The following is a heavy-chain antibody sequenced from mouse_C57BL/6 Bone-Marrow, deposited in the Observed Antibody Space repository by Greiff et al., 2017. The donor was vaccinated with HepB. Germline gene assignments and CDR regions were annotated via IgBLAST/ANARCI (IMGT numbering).Heavy chain of an antibody. CDR2: IYPGGGYT. CDR3: ARLYYDYAYWYFDV. J-gene: IGHJ1*03. CDR1: GYTFTNYW. D-gene: IGHD2-4*01. V-gene: IGHV1-63*01. Sequence: VQRVESGAELVRPGTSVKMSCKASGYTFTNYWIGWAKQRPGHGLEWIGDIYPGGGYTNYNEKFKGKATLTADKSSSTAYMQFSSLTSEDSAIYYCARLYYDYAYWYFDVWGTGTTVTVSS.